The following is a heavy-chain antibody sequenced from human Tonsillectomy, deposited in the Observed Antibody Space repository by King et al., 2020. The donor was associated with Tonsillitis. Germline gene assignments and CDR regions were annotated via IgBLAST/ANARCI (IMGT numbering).Heavy chain of an antibody. V-gene: IGHV4-59*08. Sequence: QLQESGPGLVKPSETLSLTCTVSGDSMNSYYWSWIRQPPGKGLEGIGDIYYSGSTNYNPSLESRVTISVDTSNKQFSLQLSSVTSADTAVYYCARGCSSSSCYNNYFDPWGLGTLVTVSS. D-gene: IGHD2-2*01. CDR2: IYYSGST. CDR3: ARGCSSSSCYNNYFDP. CDR1: GDSMNSYY. J-gene: IGHJ5*02.